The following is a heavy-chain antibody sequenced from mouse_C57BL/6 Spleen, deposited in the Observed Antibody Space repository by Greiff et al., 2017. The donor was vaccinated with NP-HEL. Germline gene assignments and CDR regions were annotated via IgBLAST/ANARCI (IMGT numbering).Heavy chain of an antibody. Sequence: VQLQQSVAELVRPGASVKLSCTASGFNIKNTYMHWVKQRPEQGLEWIGRIDPANGNTKYAPKFQGKATITADTSSNTAYLQLSSLTSEDTAIYYCANPQDYYGSSYWFAYWGQGTLVTVSA. CDR3: ANPQDYYGSSYWFAY. J-gene: IGHJ3*01. CDR2: IDPANGNT. V-gene: IGHV14-3*01. D-gene: IGHD1-1*01. CDR1: GFNIKNTY.